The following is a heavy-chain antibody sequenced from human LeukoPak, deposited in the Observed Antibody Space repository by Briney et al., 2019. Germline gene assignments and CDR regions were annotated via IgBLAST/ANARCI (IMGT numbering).Heavy chain of an antibody. Sequence: APVKVSCKASGYTFPSYDINWVRQATGQGLEWMGWMNPNSGNTGYAQKFQGRVTMTRNTSISTAYMELSSLRSEDTAVYYCARGPIYDFWSGYYMGATIYYFDYWGQGTLVTVSS. CDR2: MNPNSGNT. CDR3: ARGPIYDFWSGYYMGATIYYFDY. CDR1: GYTFPSYD. D-gene: IGHD3-3*01. J-gene: IGHJ4*02. V-gene: IGHV1-8*01.